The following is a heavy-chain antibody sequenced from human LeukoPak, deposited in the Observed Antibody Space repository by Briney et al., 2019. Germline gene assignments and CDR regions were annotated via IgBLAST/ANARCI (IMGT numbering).Heavy chain of an antibody. Sequence: ASVKVSCKASGYTFTSYGISWVRQAPGQGLEWMGWISAYNGNTNYAQKLQGRVTMTTDTSTSTAYMELSSLRSEDTAVYYCARQTSIAAPCDYWGQGTLVTVSS. J-gene: IGHJ4*02. D-gene: IGHD6-6*01. CDR2: ISAYNGNT. V-gene: IGHV1-18*01. CDR3: ARQTSIAAPCDY. CDR1: GYTFTSYG.